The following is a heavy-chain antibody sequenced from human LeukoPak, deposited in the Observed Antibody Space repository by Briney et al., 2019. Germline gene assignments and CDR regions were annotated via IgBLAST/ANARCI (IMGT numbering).Heavy chain of an antibody. CDR1: GFTFSSYG. D-gene: IGHD4-23*01. CDR2: IWYDGSNK. J-gene: IGHJ4*02. V-gene: IGHV3-33*01. Sequence: PGRSLRLSCAASGFTFSSYGIHWVRQAPGKGLEWVAVIWYDGSNKYYADSVKGRFTISRDNSKNTLYLQMNSLRAEDTAVYYCARRTNTVAPVFDYWGQGTLVAVSS. CDR3: ARRTNTVAPVFDY.